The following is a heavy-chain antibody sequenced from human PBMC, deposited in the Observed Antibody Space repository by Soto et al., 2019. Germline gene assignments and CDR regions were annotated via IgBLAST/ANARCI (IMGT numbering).Heavy chain of an antibody. CDR3: ARESYSSSAGLISYYGMDV. CDR2: IYTSGRT. Sequence: PSETLSLTCTVSGGSISSYYWSWIQQPAGKGLEWIGRIYTSGRTNYNPSLKSRVTMSVDTSKNQFSLKLSSVTAADAAVYYCARESYSSSAGLISYYGMDVWGQGTTVTVSS. J-gene: IGHJ6*02. CDR1: GGSISSYY. D-gene: IGHD6-6*01. V-gene: IGHV4-4*07.